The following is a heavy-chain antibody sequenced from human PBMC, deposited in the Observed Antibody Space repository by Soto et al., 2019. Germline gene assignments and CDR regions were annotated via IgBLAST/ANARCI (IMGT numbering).Heavy chain of an antibody. Sequence: GGSLRLSCAASGFTVSSYYMSWVRQAPGKGLEWVSVIYSGGSTYYADSVKGRFTISRDNSKNTLYLQMNSLRAKDTAVYYCAKSGGSGWFADAFDIWGQGTMVTVSS. D-gene: IGHD6-19*01. V-gene: IGHV3-53*01. CDR2: IYSGGST. J-gene: IGHJ3*02. CDR1: GFTVSSYY. CDR3: AKSGGSGWFADAFDI.